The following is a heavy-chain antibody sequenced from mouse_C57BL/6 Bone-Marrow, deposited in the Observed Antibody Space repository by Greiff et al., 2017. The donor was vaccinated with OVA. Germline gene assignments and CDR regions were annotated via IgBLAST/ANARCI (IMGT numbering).Heavy chain of an antibody. CDR3: ARQGYDGFAY. CDR2: ISSGGSYT. CDR1: GFTFSSYG. D-gene: IGHD2-2*01. J-gene: IGHJ3*01. V-gene: IGHV5-6*02. Sequence: DVKLVESGGDLVKPGGSLKLSCAASGFTFSSYGMSWVRQTPDKRLEWVATISSGGSYTYYPDSVKGRFTISRDNAKNTLYLQMSSLKSEETAMYYCARQGYDGFAYWGQGTLVTVSA.